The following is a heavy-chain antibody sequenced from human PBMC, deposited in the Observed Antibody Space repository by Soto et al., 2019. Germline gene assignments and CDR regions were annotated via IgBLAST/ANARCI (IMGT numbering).Heavy chain of an antibody. CDR2: ISYDGSNK. Sequence: GGSLRLSCAASGFIFGTYAMHWARQAPGKGLEWVAVISYDGSNKYYADSVKGRFTISRDNSQNTLYLQMNSLRTEDTAIYYCARPGSGYDVLTGQYFYYYHAVDVSGQGPTVTVYS. J-gene: IGHJ6*02. CDR3: ARPGSGYDVLTGQYFYYYHAVDV. D-gene: IGHD3-9*01. V-gene: IGHV3-30-3*01. CDR1: GFIFGTYA.